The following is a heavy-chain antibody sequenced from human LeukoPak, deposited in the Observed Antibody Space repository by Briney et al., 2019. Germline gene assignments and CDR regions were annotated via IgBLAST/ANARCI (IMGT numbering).Heavy chain of an antibody. CDR1: GFTFSGSA. CDR3: TRLSSGLGHQVGPDYYYGMDV. CDR2: IRTKADNYAT. V-gene: IGHV3-73*01. D-gene: IGHD1-26*01. Sequence: AGGSLRLSCAASGFTFSGSAMHWVRQASGKGLEWVGRIRTKADNYATEYTASVKGRFTITRDDSKNTTYLQMNSLKTEDTAVYYCTRLSSGLGHQVGPDYYYGMDVWGQGTTVTVSS. J-gene: IGHJ6*02.